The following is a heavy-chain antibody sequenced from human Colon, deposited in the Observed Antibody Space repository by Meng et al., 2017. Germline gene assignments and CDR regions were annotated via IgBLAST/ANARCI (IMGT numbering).Heavy chain of an antibody. V-gene: IGHV3-33*01. Sequence: GESLKTSCEASGFTFSSNGMHWVRQAPGKGLVWAAVRWYDGSNKYYTDSVKGRFTISRDNSKNTVYLQMNSLRDEDTAVYYCARWGPSKTIDYWGQGTLVTVSS. J-gene: IGHJ4*01. CDR1: GFTFSSNG. CDR2: RWYDGSNK. D-gene: IGHD7-27*01. CDR3: ARWGPSKTIDY.